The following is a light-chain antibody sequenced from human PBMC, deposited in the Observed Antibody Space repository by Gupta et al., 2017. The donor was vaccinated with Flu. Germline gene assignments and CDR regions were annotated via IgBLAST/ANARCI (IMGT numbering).Light chain of an antibody. Sequence: EKVMTQSPATLSVSPGESVTLSGRASQSVYTNLAWYKQKPGQAPRLLIYDASTRATDITARFSGSGSGTEFTLTITSRQSDDVAVYYCEQYDNWPPWTFGQGTRVE. CDR2: DAS. CDR3: EQYDNWPPWT. V-gene: IGKV3-15*01. J-gene: IGKJ1*01. CDR1: QSVYTN.